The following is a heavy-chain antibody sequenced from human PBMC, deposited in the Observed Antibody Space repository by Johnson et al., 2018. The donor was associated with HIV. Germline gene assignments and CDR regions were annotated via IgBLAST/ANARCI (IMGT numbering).Heavy chain of an antibody. CDR2: INWNGATP. V-gene: IGHV3-11*04. J-gene: IGHJ3*02. CDR1: GFIFRDYY. D-gene: IGHD6-6*01. CDR3: AREESSSSRDCFDI. Sequence: QVQLVESGGGLVQPRGSLRLSCAASGFIFRDYYMSWIRQAPGKGLEWVSGINWNGATPGSADSVKGRFTISRDNAKNSLYLQMNSLRVEDTAVYYCAREESSSSRDCFDIWGQGTMVTVSS.